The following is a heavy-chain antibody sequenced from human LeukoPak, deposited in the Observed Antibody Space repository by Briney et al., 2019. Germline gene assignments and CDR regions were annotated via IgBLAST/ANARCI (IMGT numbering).Heavy chain of an antibody. D-gene: IGHD5-12*01. J-gene: IGHJ4*02. CDR2: ISGSGGST. Sequence: GGSLRLSCAASGFTFSSYAMSWVRQAPGKWLEWVSAISGSGGSTYYADSVKGRLTISRDNSKNTLYLQMNSLRAEDTAVYYCAKSVWVVATARFDYWGQGALVTVSS. CDR3: AKSVWVVATARFDY. CDR1: GFTFSSYA. V-gene: IGHV3-23*01.